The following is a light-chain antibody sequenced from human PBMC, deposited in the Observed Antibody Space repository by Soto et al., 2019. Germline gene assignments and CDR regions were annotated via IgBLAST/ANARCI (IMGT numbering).Light chain of an antibody. CDR2: AAS. J-gene: IGKJ1*01. CDR1: QSISSY. CDR3: QQSYSTPPWT. V-gene: IGKV1-39*01. Sequence: DIQMTQSPSSLSASVGDRVTITCRASQSISSYLNWYQQKPGKAPKLPIYAASSLQSGVPSRFSGSGSGTDFTLTISSLQPEDFATYYCQQSYSTPPWTFGQGTKVEIK.